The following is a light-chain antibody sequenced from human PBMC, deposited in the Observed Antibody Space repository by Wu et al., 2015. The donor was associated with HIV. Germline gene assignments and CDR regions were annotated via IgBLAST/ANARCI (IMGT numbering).Light chain of an antibody. CDR2: DAS. V-gene: IGKV3-15*01. CDR1: ESVRSN. CDR3: QQCESWPPYS. Sequence: EIVMTLSPATLSVSPGERATLSCRASESVRSNLAWYQQKPGQAPRLLIYDASTRATGIPARFSGSGSGTEFTLTISSLQSEDFAVYYCQQCESWPPYSFGQGTKLEIK. J-gene: IGKJ2*03.